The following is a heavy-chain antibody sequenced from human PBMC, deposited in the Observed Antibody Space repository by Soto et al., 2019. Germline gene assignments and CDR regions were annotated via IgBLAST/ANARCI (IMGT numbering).Heavy chain of an antibody. CDR3: ARVNSGLRYDILTDIKLTATPNFDY. Sequence: PSETLSLTCAVSGGSISSSNWWSWVRQPPGKGLEWIGEIYHSGSTNYNPSLKSRVTISVDKSKNQFSLKLSSVTAADTAVYYCARVNSGLRYDILTDIKLTATPNFDYWGQGTLVTVSS. CDR1: GGSISSSNW. D-gene: IGHD3-9*01. V-gene: IGHV4-4*02. CDR2: IYHSGST. J-gene: IGHJ4*02.